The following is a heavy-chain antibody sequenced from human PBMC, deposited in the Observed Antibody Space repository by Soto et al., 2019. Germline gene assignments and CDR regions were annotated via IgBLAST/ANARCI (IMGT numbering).Heavy chain of an antibody. CDR3: ARPSAGGDFNFDY. J-gene: IGHJ4*02. V-gene: IGHV1-46*01. D-gene: IGHD2-21*02. CDR1: GYTFTSHY. CDR2: INPSDST. Sequence: ASVKVSCKASGYTFTSHYMHWVRQAPGQGLEWMGIINPSDSTSYAQKFQGRVTMTRDTSTSTVYMELSSLRSEDTAMYYCARPSAGGDFNFDYWGQGTLVTVSS.